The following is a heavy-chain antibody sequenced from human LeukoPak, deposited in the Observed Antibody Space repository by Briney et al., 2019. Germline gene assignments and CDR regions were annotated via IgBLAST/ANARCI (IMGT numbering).Heavy chain of an antibody. Sequence: GASVKVSCKASGYTXTSYSINWVRQAPGQGLEWMGWISAYNGNTNYAQKLQGRVTMTTDTATSTAYMELRSLRSDDTAVYYCAREIMVPAAIRGAFDNWGQGTMVTVSS. J-gene: IGHJ3*02. CDR2: ISAYNGNT. CDR3: AREIMVPAAIRGAFDN. V-gene: IGHV1-18*01. CDR1: GYTXTSYS. D-gene: IGHD2-2*01.